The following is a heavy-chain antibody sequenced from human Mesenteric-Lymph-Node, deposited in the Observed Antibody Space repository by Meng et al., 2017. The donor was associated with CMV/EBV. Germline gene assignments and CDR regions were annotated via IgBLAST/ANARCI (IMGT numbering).Heavy chain of an antibody. CDR1: GGSFRCYY. Sequence: QVQVHQWGAGLLTTSESLSVTFAVYGGSFRCYYWNWIRQSPEKGLEWIGEINHSGSTTYNPSFTSRIIISVDTSTNQISLNMSSVTAADTAVYYCARGSSYDILTGYFDYWGQGALVTVSS. J-gene: IGHJ4*02. V-gene: IGHV4-34*01. CDR3: ARGSSYDILTGYFDY. D-gene: IGHD3-9*01. CDR2: INHSGST.